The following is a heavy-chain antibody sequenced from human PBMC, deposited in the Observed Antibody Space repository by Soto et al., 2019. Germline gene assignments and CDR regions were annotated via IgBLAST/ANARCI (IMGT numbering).Heavy chain of an antibody. CDR3: ARDSIGGDYYGLDV. V-gene: IGHV1-69*18. Sequence: QVHLVQSGAEVKKPGSSVKVSCKASGGTFSRFEISWVRQAPGQGLEWMGKIIPIFGTTNYAQKFQGRVTLTANESTGTVYLELSSLGSEDTAVYFCARDSIGGDYYGLDVWGQGTTVTVSS. CDR1: GGTFSRFE. J-gene: IGHJ6*02. CDR2: IIPIFGTT. D-gene: IGHD3-16*01.